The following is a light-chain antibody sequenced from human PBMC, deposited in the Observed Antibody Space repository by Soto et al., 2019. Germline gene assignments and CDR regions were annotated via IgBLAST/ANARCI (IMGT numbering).Light chain of an antibody. CDR2: DAS. CDR1: QSVSSN. Sequence: ENVLTQSPATLSLSPGERATLSCRASQSVSSNLAWYQQKPGQAPRLHIYDASNRATGIPARFSGSGSGTDFTLTIGSLQPEDFAVYYCHQRSNWPPTFGGGTKVEIK. J-gene: IGKJ4*01. CDR3: HQRSNWPPT. V-gene: IGKV3-11*01.